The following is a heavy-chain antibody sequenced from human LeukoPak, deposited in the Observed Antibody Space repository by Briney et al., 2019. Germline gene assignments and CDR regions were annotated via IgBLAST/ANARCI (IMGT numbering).Heavy chain of an antibody. V-gene: IGHV3-48*01. CDR2: ISSSSSTI. Sequence: GGSLRLSCAASGFTFSSYSLNWVRQAPGKGLEWVSYISSSSSTIYYADSVKGRFTISRDNAKNSLYLQMNSLRAEDTAVYYCAHGSGRWYFDYWGQGTLVTVSS. CDR1: GFTFSSYS. J-gene: IGHJ4*02. D-gene: IGHD3-10*01. CDR3: AHGSGRWYFDY.